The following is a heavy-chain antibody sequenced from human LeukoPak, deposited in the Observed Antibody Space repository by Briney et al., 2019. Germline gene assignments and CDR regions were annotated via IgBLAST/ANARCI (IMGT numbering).Heavy chain of an antibody. D-gene: IGHD3-9*01. CDR3: ARATGDWLLYTYYYYMDV. Sequence: PGGSLRLSCAASGFTFSSYAMHWVRQAPGKGLEYVSAISSNGGSTYYANSVKGRFTISRDNSKNTLYLQMGSLRAEDMAVYYCARATGDWLLYTYYYYMDVWGKGTTVTISS. J-gene: IGHJ6*03. V-gene: IGHV3-64*01. CDR2: ISSNGGST. CDR1: GFTFSSYA.